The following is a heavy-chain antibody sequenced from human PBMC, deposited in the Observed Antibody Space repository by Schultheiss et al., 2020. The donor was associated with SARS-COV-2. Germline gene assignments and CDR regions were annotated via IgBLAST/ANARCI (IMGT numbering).Heavy chain of an antibody. CDR3: AHTTYYYGSGSYYSGYFDY. Sequence: SGPTLVKPTQTLTLTCTFSAFSLSTSGVGVAWIRQPPGEALEWLALIYWDGDKRYSPSLKSRLTITKDTSKNQVVLTMTNIDPVDTATYYCAHTTYYYGSGSYYSGYFDYWGQGTLVTVSS. CDR2: IYWDGDK. J-gene: IGHJ4*02. V-gene: IGHV2-5*02. CDR1: AFSLSTSGVG. D-gene: IGHD3-10*01.